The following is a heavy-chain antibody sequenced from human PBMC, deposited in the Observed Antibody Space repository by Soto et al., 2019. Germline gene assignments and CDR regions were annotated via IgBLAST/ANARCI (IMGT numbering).Heavy chain of an antibody. V-gene: IGHV3-33*01. Sequence: QVQLVESGGGVVQPGRSLRLSCAASGFTFSSYGMHWVRQAPGKGLEWVAVIWYDGSNKYYADSVKGRFTISRYNSKNTLYLQMNSLRAEDTAVYYCAREGYCSGGSCYYGTYYYYGMDVWGQGTTVTVSS. CDR2: IWYDGSNK. CDR3: AREGYCSGGSCYYGTYYYYGMDV. J-gene: IGHJ6*02. CDR1: GFTFSSYG. D-gene: IGHD2-15*01.